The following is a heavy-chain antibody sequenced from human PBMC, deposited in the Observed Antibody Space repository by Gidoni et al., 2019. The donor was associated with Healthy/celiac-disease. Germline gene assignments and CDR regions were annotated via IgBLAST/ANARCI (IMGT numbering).Heavy chain of an antibody. V-gene: IGHV3-30-3*01. J-gene: IGHJ4*02. CDR3: ARVRVAAAGTFAEVVAGELDY. CDR1: GFTFSSYA. Sequence: QVQLVVSGGGVVQPGMSLRLSCAASGFTFSSYAMHWVRKAPGKGLEWVAVISYDGSNKYYADSVKGRFTISRDNSKNTLYLQMNSLRAEDTAVYYCARVRVAAAGTFAEVVAGELDYWGQGTLVTVSS. CDR2: ISYDGSNK. D-gene: IGHD6-13*01.